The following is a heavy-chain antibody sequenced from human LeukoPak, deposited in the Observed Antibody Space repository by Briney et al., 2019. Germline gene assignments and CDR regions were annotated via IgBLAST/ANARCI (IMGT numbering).Heavy chain of an antibody. J-gene: IGHJ5*02. V-gene: IGHV1-18*01. CDR1: GYTFTSYG. CDR3: ARVYSSSWYINVDP. Sequence: ASVKVSCKASGYTFTSYGISWVRQAPGQGLEWMGWISAYNGNTNYAQKFQGRVTMTTDTSTSTAYMELRSLRSDDTAVYYCARVYSSSWYINVDPWGQGTLVTVSS. CDR2: ISAYNGNT. D-gene: IGHD6-13*01.